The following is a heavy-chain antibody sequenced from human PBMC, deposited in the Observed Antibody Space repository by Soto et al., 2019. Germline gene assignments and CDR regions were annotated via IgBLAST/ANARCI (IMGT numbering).Heavy chain of an antibody. Sequence: DVQLVESGGGLVQPGRSLRLSCAASGFIFDDYTMHWVRQAPGKGLEWVSGISWNSGSIGYADPVKGRFTISRDNAKNSLYLQMNSLRAEDTALYYCAKLGGSGSNYAFDIWGQGTMVTVSS. J-gene: IGHJ3*02. D-gene: IGHD1-26*01. CDR3: AKLGGSGSNYAFDI. V-gene: IGHV3-9*01. CDR2: ISWNSGSI. CDR1: GFIFDDYT.